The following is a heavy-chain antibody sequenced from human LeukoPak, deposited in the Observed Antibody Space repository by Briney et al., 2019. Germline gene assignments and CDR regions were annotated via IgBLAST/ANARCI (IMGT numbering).Heavy chain of an antibody. CDR2: ISHSGSV. D-gene: IGHD3-10*01. V-gene: IGHV4-59*02. CDR1: GVSVSNYY. Sequence: SETLSLTCTVSGVSVSNYYWSWIRQSPGKGLEWIGYISHSGSVNYNPSLKSRVTMSVDTSKNQFSLKLSSVTAADTAVYYCARVKGREGSTVIIDYWGQGTLVTVSS. CDR3: ARVKGREGSTVIIDY. J-gene: IGHJ4*02.